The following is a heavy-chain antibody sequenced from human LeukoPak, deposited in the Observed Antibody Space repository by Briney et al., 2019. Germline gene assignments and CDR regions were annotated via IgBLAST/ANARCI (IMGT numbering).Heavy chain of an antibody. D-gene: IGHD2-2*01. CDR1: GGSFSGYY. V-gene: IGHV4-34*01. CDR3: ARGYRIGWDQLPSSLFDY. CDR2: INHSGST. Sequence: PSETLSLTCAVYGGSFSGYYWSWIRQPPGKGLEWIGEINHSGSTNYNPSLKSRVTISVDTSKNQFSLKLSSVTAADTAVYYCARGYRIGWDQLPSSLFDYWGQGTLVTVSS. J-gene: IGHJ4*02.